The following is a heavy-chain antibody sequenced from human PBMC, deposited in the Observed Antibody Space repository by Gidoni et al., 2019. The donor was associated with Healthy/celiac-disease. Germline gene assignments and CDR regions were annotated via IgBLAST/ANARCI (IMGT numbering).Heavy chain of an antibody. CDR3: ARDTTQRLPGAKGYYGMDV. D-gene: IGHD1-26*01. Sequence: QVQLVQSGAEGKKPGASVKVSCTASGYTFTGYYMHWVRQAPGQGLEWMGWINPNSGGTNYAQKFQGRVTMTRDTSISTAYMELSRLRSDDTAVYYCARDTTQRLPGAKGYYGMDVWGQGTTVTVSS. CDR2: INPNSGGT. J-gene: IGHJ6*02. V-gene: IGHV1-2*02. CDR1: GYTFTGYY.